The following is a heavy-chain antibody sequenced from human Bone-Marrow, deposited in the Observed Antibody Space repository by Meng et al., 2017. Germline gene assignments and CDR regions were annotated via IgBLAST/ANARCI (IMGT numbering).Heavy chain of an antibody. D-gene: IGHD4-17*01. Sequence: QVQLVQSGRGVLQSARSVGSSCTASGFTFNKYGIHWVRQTPGNGLEWVAVISYNGNDKYYTDSVKGRFTISRYNSKNTLDLQMNSLRNEDTAVYYCSGVLRFRNWFDPWGQGTLVTVSS. CDR2: ISYNGNDK. V-gene: IGHV3-30*03. CDR3: SGVLRFRNWFDP. J-gene: IGHJ5*02. CDR1: GFTFNKYG.